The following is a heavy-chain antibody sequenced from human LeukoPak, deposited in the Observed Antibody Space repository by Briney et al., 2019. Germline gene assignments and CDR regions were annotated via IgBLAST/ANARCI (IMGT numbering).Heavy chain of an antibody. V-gene: IGHV4-4*07. CDR1: GGSISRYY. Sequence: PSETLSLTCTVSGGSISRYYWSWIRQPAGKGLEWIGRIYTSGSTNYNPSLKSRVTMSVDTSKNQFSLKLSSVTAADTAVYYCARDNPFGGVIGNDYWGQGTLVTVSS. CDR2: IYTSGST. D-gene: IGHD3-16*02. J-gene: IGHJ4*02. CDR3: ARDNPFGGVIGNDY.